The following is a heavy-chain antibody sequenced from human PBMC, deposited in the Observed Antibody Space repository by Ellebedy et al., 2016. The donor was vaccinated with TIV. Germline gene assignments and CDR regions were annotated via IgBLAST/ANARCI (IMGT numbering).Heavy chain of an antibody. CDR3: VTRGYSGYDYFDY. CDR2: INPNNGGT. J-gene: IGHJ4*02. Sequence: ASVKVSXXASGYSFIGYYMHWVRQAPGQGLEWMGWINPNNGGTNSAQKFQGRATMTRDASISTAYMELSRLRSDDTAVYYCVTRGYSGYDYFDYWGQGTLVTVSS. V-gene: IGHV1-2*02. CDR1: GYSFIGYY. D-gene: IGHD5-12*01.